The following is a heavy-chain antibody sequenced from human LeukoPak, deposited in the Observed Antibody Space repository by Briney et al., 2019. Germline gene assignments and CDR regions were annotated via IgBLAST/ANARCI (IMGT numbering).Heavy chain of an antibody. V-gene: IGHV4-59*01. J-gene: IGHJ4*02. CDR1: GGSISSYY. Sequence: SETLSLTCTVSGGSISSYYWSWIRQPPGKGLEWIGYIYYSGSTNYNPSLKSRVTISVDTSKNQFSLKLSSATAADTAVYYCAREGLSLYYFDYWGQGALVTVS. CDR3: AREGLSLYYFDY. CDR2: IYYSGST.